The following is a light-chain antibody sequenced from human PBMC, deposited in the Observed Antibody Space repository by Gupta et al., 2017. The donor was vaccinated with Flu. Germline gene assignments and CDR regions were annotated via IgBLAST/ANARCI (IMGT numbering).Light chain of an antibody. CDR2: KAS. Sequence: RSTLSASVGDRVTMTCRASQSISVNLAWYQQKPGKAPDLLIYKASTLQSGVPSRFSGSGSGTEFTLTISSLQPDDFATYYCQHYDSYSGTFGQGTQVEIK. CDR1: QSISVN. V-gene: IGKV1-5*03. J-gene: IGKJ1*01. CDR3: QHYDSYSGT.